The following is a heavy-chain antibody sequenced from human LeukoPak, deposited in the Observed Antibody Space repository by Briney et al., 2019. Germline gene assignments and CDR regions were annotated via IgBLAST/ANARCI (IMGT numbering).Heavy chain of an antibody. CDR2: IIPIFGTA. CDR3: ATLKYDTNTYNYVQALDY. V-gene: IGHV1-69*01. Sequence: ASVKVSCKASGGTFSSYAISWVRQAPGQGLEWMGGIIPIFGTANYAQKFQGRVTITADESTSTAYMELSSLRSEDTAVYYCATLKYDTNTYNYVQALDYWGQGTRVTVSS. CDR1: GGTFSSYA. D-gene: IGHD3-22*01. J-gene: IGHJ4*02.